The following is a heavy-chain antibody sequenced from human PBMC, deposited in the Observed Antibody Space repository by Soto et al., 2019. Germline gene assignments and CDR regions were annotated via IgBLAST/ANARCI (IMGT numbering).Heavy chain of an antibody. CDR2: IWYDGSNK. J-gene: IGHJ4*02. CDR3: ASQVVAVAGIGY. Sequence: QVQLVESGGGVVQPGRSLRLSCAASGFTFSSYGMHWVRQAPGKGLEWVAVIWYDGSNKFYADSVKGRFTISRDNSKNTLYLQMNSLRAEDTAVYYCASQVVAVAGIGYWGQGTLVTVSS. CDR1: GFTFSSYG. D-gene: IGHD6-19*01. V-gene: IGHV3-33*01.